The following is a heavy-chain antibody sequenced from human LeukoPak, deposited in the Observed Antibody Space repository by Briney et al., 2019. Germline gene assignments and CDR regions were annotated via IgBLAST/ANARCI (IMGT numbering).Heavy chain of an antibody. CDR1: GFTFSDYY. CDR3: ARGPLYYFDY. CDR2: ISSSSSYI. J-gene: IGHJ4*02. V-gene: IGHV3-11*06. Sequence: GGSLRLSCAASGFTFSDYYMSWIRQAPGKGLEWVSYISSSSSYIYYADSVKGRFTISRDNAKDSLYLQMNSLRAEDTAVCYCARGPLYYFDYWGQGTLVTVSS.